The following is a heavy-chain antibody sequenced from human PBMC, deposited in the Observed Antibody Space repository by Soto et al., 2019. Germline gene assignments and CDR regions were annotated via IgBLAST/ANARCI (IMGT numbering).Heavy chain of an antibody. CDR3: ARDQRGYSYGRFDY. CDR2: IIPIFGTA. J-gene: IGHJ4*02. V-gene: IGHV1-69*06. Sequence: QVQLVQSGAEVKKPGSSVKVSCKASGGTFSSYAISWVRQAPGQGLAWMGGIIPIFGTANYAQQFQGRVTNTADKATSTAYMELSSLRSEDTAVYYCARDQRGYSYGRFDYWGQGTPVTVSS. D-gene: IGHD5-18*01. CDR1: GGTFSSYA.